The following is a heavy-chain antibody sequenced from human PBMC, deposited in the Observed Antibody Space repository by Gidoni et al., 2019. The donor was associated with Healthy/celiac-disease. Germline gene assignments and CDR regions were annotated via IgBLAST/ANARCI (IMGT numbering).Heavy chain of an antibody. CDR2: IIPIFGTA. Sequence: QVQLVQSGAEVKKPGSSVKVSCKASGGPFSSYAISWVRQAPGQGLEWMGGIIPIFGTANYEQKFQGRVKITADKSTSTADMELSSRRSEDTAVYYCARDSIAAAGPPSPYDYYYGMDVWGQGTTVTVSS. CDR3: ARDSIAAAGPPSPYDYYYGMDV. CDR1: GGPFSSYA. J-gene: IGHJ6*02. V-gene: IGHV1-69*06. D-gene: IGHD6-13*01.